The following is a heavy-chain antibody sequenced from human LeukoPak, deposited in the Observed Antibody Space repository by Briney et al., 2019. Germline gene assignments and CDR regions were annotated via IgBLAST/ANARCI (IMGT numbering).Heavy chain of an antibody. J-gene: IGHJ5*02. CDR1: GGSISSSSYY. Sequence: SETLSLTCTVSGGSISSSSYYWGWIRQPPGKGLEWIGSIYYSGSTYYNPSLKSRVTISVDTSKNQFSLKLSSVTAADTAVYYCARRGYSYGQKASWFDPWGQGTLVTVSS. V-gene: IGHV4-39*01. D-gene: IGHD5-18*01. CDR3: ARRGYSYGQKASWFDP. CDR2: IYYSGST.